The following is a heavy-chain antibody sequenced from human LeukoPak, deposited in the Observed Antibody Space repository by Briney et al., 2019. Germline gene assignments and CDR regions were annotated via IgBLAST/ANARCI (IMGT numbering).Heavy chain of an antibody. D-gene: IGHD6-19*01. CDR1: GGSFSGYY. CDR3: ARHSSGWYPNWFDP. CDR2: INHSGST. V-gene: IGHV4-34*01. Sequence: SEXLSLTCAVYGGSFSGYYSSWIRQPPGKGLEWFGEINHSGSTNYNPSLTRRVTISLDASKNQFSLKLSSVTGADTAVYYCARHSSGWYPNWFDPWGQGTLVTVSS. J-gene: IGHJ5*02.